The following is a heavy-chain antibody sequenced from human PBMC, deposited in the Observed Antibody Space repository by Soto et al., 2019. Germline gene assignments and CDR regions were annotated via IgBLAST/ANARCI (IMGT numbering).Heavy chain of an antibody. CDR2: ISYDGSNK. Sequence: QPVGSLRLSCAASGFTFSSYGMHWVRQAPGKGLEWVAVISYDGSNKYYADSVKGRFTISRDNSKNTLYLQMNSLRAEDTAVYYCAKERDSVGATYYYGMDVWGQGTTVTVSS. V-gene: IGHV3-30*18. J-gene: IGHJ6*02. CDR3: AKERDSVGATYYYGMDV. CDR1: GFTFSSYG. D-gene: IGHD1-26*01.